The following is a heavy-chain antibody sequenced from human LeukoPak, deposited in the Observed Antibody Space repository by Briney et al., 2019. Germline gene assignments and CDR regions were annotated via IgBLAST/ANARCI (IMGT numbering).Heavy chain of an antibody. CDR3: AGLSDGYYCDY. CDR2: IIPILGIA. J-gene: IGHJ4*02. D-gene: IGHD5-24*01. Sequence: ASVKVSCKASGGTFSSYTISWVRQAPGQGLEWMGRIIPILGIANYSQKVQGRGTITADNSTSTAYMELSILRSEDTVVYYCAGLSDGYYCDYWCQGTRVIVSA. V-gene: IGHV1-69*02. CDR1: GGTFSSYT.